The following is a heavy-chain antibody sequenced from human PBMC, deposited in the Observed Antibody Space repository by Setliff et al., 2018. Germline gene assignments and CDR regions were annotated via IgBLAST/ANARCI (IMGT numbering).Heavy chain of an antibody. CDR2: IYHSGST. V-gene: IGHV4-38-2*01. Sequence: PSETLSLTCAVSGYSTSSGYYWGWIRQPPGKGLEWIGSIYHSGSTYYNPSLKSRVTTSVDTSKNQFSLKLSSVTAADTAVYYCARLQGEWELSTGAAAFDSWGQGTMVTVSS. J-gene: IGHJ3*02. CDR3: ARLQGEWELSTGAAAFDS. CDR1: GYSTSSGYY. D-gene: IGHD1-26*01.